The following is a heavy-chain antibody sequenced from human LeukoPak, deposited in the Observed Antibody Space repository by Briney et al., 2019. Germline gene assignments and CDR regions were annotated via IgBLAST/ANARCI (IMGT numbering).Heavy chain of an antibody. CDR3: AREDSSGWQNYAFDI. D-gene: IGHD6-19*01. Sequence: TLSLTCAVAGGSISSGGYSWSWIRQPPGKGLEWIGYIYYSGSTYYNPSLKSRVTISVATSTNQFSLKLSAVTAADTAVYYCAREDSSGWQNYAFDIWGQGTMVTVSS. J-gene: IGHJ3*02. CDR1: GGSISSGGYS. CDR2: IYYSGST. V-gene: IGHV4-30-4*07.